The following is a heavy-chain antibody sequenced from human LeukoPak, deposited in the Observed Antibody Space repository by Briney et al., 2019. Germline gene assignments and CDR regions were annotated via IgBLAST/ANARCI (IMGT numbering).Heavy chain of an antibody. CDR1: GFTFSSYG. Sequence: GGSLRLSCAASGFTFSSYGMHWVRQAPGKGLEWVAVISYDGSNKYYADSVKGRFTISRDNSKNTLYLQMNSLRAEDTAVYYCAKAKYYYDSSGYFDYWGQGTLVTVSS. CDR3: AKAKYYYDSSGYFDY. V-gene: IGHV3-30*18. J-gene: IGHJ4*02. D-gene: IGHD3-22*01. CDR2: ISYDGSNK.